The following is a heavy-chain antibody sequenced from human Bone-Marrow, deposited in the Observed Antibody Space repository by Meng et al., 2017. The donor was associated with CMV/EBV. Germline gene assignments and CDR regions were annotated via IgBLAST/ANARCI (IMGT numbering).Heavy chain of an antibody. CDR2: INPNSGGT. Sequence: ASVKVSCKASGYTFTGYYMHWVRQAPGQGLEWMGWINPNSGGTNYAQKFQGRVTMTRDRSISTAYMEPSRLRLDDPAVYYCARTECGGDCYSGRYYYYGMDVWGQGTTVTVSS. CDR1: GYTFTGYY. V-gene: IGHV1-2*02. J-gene: IGHJ6*02. D-gene: IGHD2-21*01. CDR3: ARTECGGDCYSGRYYYYGMDV.